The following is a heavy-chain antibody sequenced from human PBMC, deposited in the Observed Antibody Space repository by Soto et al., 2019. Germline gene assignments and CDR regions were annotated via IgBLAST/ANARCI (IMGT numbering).Heavy chain of an antibody. J-gene: IGHJ4*02. CDR3: ASGGSSLNFDS. CDR2: INSTGGTI. CDR1: GFSFSDYY. Sequence: GGSLRLSCAASGFSFSDYYMSWIRQAPGKGLEWVSYINSTGGTIYYADSVKGRFTISRDNAKNSLYMQMNSLRAEDTAVYYCASGGSSLNFDSWGQGTQVTVSS. D-gene: IGHD6-6*01. V-gene: IGHV3-11*04.